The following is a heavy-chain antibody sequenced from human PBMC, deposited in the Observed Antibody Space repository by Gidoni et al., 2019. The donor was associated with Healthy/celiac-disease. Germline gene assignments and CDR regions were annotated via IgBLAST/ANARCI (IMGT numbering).Heavy chain of an antibody. Sequence: QVQLQASGPGLVKPSETLSLTCTVSGGSISSYYWSWIRQPPGKGLEWIGYIYYSGSTNYNPSLKSRVTISVDTSKNQFSLKLSSVTAADTAVYYCARQLAAAGIRFDPWGQGTLVTVSS. CDR3: ARQLAAAGIRFDP. D-gene: IGHD6-13*01. J-gene: IGHJ5*02. CDR1: GGSISSYY. V-gene: IGHV4-59*08. CDR2: IYYSGST.